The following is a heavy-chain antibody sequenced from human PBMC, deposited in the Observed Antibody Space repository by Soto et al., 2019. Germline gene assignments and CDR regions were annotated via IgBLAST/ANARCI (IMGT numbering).Heavy chain of an antibody. CDR1: GFTFSSYA. D-gene: IGHD3-22*01. CDR2: ISGSGDRT. J-gene: IGHJ4*02. Sequence: EVQLLESGGGLAQTGGSLRLSCAASGFTFSSYAMNWVRQAPGKGLEWVSFISGSGDRTYYTDSVKGRFTISRDNSKSTPSLPMRLIRAADAPVYYCAKRQTMTRRGPAFDYWCQGTLVTGSS. V-gene: IGHV3-23*01. CDR3: AKRQTMTRRGPAFDY.